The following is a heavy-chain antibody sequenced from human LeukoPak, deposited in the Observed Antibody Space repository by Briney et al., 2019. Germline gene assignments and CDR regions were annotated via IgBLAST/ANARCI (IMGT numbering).Heavy chain of an antibody. V-gene: IGHV4-39*01. J-gene: IGHJ4*02. CDR3: ARHVPYCSGGSCSSFPFDY. CDR2: INHSGNT. D-gene: IGHD2-15*01. Sequence: PSETLSLTCTVSGDSISTSNSYWSWIRQPPGKGLEWIGEINHSGNTNYNPSLKSRVTISVDTSKNQFSLKLSSVTAADTAVYYCARHVPYCSGGSCSSFPFDYWGQGTLVTVSS. CDR1: GDSISTSNSY.